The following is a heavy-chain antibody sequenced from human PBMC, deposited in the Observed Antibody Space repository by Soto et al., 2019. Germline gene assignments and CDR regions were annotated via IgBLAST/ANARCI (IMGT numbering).Heavy chain of an antibody. Sequence: SVKVSCKASGGTFSSYAISWVRQAPGQVLEWMGGIIPIFGTANYAQKFQGRVTITADESTSTAYMELSSLRSEDTAVYYCASTYYYGSGSYYSFFDYWGQGTLVTVSP. V-gene: IGHV1-69*13. D-gene: IGHD3-10*01. CDR1: GGTFSSYA. J-gene: IGHJ4*02. CDR2: IIPIFGTA. CDR3: ASTYYYGSGSYYSFFDY.